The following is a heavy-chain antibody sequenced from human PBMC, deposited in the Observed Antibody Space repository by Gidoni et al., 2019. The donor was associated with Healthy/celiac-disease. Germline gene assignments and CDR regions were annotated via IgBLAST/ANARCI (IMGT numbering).Heavy chain of an antibody. Sequence: QVQLVESGGGVVQPGRSLRLSCAASGFTFRSYGMHWVRQAPGKGLEWVAVISYDGSNKYYADSVKGRFTISRDNSKNTLDLQMNSLRAEDTAVYYCAKGGGSTIYYYYYMDVWGKGTTVTVSS. CDR2: ISYDGSNK. D-gene: IGHD2-8*01. J-gene: IGHJ6*03. CDR3: AKGGGSTIYYYYYMDV. CDR1: GFTFRSYG. V-gene: IGHV3-30*18.